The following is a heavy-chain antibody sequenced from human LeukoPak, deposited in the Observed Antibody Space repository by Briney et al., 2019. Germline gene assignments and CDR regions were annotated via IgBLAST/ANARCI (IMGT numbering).Heavy chain of an antibody. CDR2: IRFSSSTI. J-gene: IGHJ1*01. Sequence: GGSLRLSCAASGFTFSSFGMNWVRQAPGKGLEWVSYIRFSSSTIYYAYSVKGRFTISRDRAKNSLYLQMNSLRVEDTAIYYCAKVAKYYYGSETYYFFAHWGQGTPVTASS. D-gene: IGHD3-10*01. V-gene: IGHV3-48*01. CDR3: AKVAKYYYGSETYYFFAH. CDR1: GFTFSSFG.